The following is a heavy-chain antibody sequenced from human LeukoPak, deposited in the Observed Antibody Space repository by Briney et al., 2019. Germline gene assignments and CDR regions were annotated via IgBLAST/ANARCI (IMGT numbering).Heavy chain of an antibody. J-gene: IGHJ3*02. Sequence: GGSLRLSYAASGFTFSSYAMHWVRQAPGKGLEWVAVIWYDGSNKYYADSVKGRFTISRDNSKNTLYLQMNSLRAEDTAVYYCARARDSSGYDAFDIWGQGTMVTVSS. V-gene: IGHV3-33*08. CDR2: IWYDGSNK. CDR3: ARARDSSGYDAFDI. CDR1: GFTFSSYA. D-gene: IGHD3-22*01.